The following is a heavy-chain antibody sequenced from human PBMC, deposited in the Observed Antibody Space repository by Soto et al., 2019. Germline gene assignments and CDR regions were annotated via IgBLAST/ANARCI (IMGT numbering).Heavy chain of an antibody. V-gene: IGHV4-59*08. CDR3: ARHLRGSTFDYSNYARHYYYYYYMDV. Sequence: SETLSLTCTVSGGSISSYYWSWIRQPPGKGLEWIGYIYYSGSTNYNPSLKSRVTISVDTSKNQFSLKLSSVTAADTAVYYCARHLRGSTFDYSNYARHYYYYYYMDVWGKGTTVTVSS. CDR2: IYYSGST. D-gene: IGHD4-4*01. J-gene: IGHJ6*03. CDR1: GGSISSYY.